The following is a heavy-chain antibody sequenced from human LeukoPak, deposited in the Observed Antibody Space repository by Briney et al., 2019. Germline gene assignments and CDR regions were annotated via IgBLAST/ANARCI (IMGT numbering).Heavy chain of an antibody. CDR2: INHSGST. Sequence: SETLSLTCAVYGGSFSGYYWSWIRQPPGKGLEWIGEINHSGSTNYNPSLKSRVTISVDTSKNQFSPKLSSVTAADTAVYYCARRKRTIVVVTASAFDIWGQGTMVTVSS. CDR1: GGSFSGYY. J-gene: IGHJ3*02. CDR3: ARRKRTIVVVTASAFDI. D-gene: IGHD2-21*02. V-gene: IGHV4-34*01.